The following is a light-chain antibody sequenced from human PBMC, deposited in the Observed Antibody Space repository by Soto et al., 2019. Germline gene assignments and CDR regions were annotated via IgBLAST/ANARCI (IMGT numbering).Light chain of an antibody. Sequence: SALTQPASGAWPPGESITISSNGTRNDIGGYNFVSWFQQHPGTAPKLLICDVTRRLSGVSDRFSGSKSGNTASLTISGLQAEDEADYYCNSYSGGNTLYVFGSGTKGAVL. J-gene: IGLJ1*01. V-gene: IGLV2-14*01. CDR1: RNDIGGYNF. CDR2: DVT. CDR3: NSYSGGNTLYV.